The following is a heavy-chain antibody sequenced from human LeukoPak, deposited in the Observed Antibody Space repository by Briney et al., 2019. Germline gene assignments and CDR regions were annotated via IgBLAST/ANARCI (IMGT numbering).Heavy chain of an antibody. CDR2: TRNKANSYTT. V-gene: IGHV3-72*01. D-gene: IGHD3-3*01. CDR3: ARAVNTTFGVAFDY. CDR1: GFTFSDHY. J-gene: IGHJ4*02. Sequence: GGSLRLSCAASGFTFSDHYMDWVRQAPGKGLEWVGRTRNKANSYTTEYAASVKGRFTISRDDSKNSLYLQMNSLKTEDTAVYYCARAVNTTFGVAFDYWGQGTLVTVSS.